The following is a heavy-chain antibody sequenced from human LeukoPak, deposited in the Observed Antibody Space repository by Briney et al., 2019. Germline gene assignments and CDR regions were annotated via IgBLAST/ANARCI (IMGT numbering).Heavy chain of an antibody. CDR2: INTDGSNT. Sequence: GGSLRLSCTASGFTFSSYWMHWVRQAPGKGLVWVSRINTDGSNTRNADSVKGRFTISRDNAKNTLYLQMNSLRAEDTAVYHCARGPANEYYFDYWGQGTLVTVSS. J-gene: IGHJ4*02. V-gene: IGHV3-74*01. CDR1: GFTFSSYW. CDR3: ARGPANEYYFDY. D-gene: IGHD1-1*01.